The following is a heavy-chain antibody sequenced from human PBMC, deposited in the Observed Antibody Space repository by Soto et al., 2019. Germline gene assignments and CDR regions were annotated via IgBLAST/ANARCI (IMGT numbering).Heavy chain of an antibody. CDR1: GGSISSGGYS. D-gene: IGHD5-12*01. CDR2: IYHSGST. Sequence: SETLSLTCAVSGGSISSGGYSWSWIRQPPGKGLEWIGYIYHSGSTYYNPSLKSRVTISVDRSKNQFSLKLSSVTAADTAVYYCARLGGVATAGRDYWGQGTLVTVSS. V-gene: IGHV4-30-2*01. J-gene: IGHJ4*02. CDR3: ARLGGVATAGRDY.